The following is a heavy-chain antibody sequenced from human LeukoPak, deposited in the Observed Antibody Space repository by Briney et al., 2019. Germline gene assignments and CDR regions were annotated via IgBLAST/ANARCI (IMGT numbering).Heavy chain of an antibody. Sequence: GGSLRLSCAASGFTFSSYAMSWVRQAPGKGLEWVSAISGSGGSTYYADSVKGRFTISRDNSKNTLYLQMNSLRAEDTAVYYCAKSPLDYGDYGDFDYWGQGTLVTVSS. CDR2: ISGSGGST. D-gene: IGHD4-17*01. CDR3: AKSPLDYGDYGDFDY. J-gene: IGHJ4*02. V-gene: IGHV3-23*01. CDR1: GFTFSSYA.